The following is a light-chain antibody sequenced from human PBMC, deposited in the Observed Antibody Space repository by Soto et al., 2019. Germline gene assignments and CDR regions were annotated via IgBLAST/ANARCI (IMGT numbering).Light chain of an antibody. CDR1: KNDIGVYDF. J-gene: IGLJ1*01. V-gene: IGLV2-18*01. CDR3: SLYTSENTYV. CDR2: EAS. Sequence: QSALTQPPSASGSPGQSVTISCTGTKNDIGVYDFVSWYQHHPGKAPKLIIYEASNRPSGVPDRFSGSKSGNTASLTISGLQAADEADYYCSLYTSENTYVFGTGTKVTVL.